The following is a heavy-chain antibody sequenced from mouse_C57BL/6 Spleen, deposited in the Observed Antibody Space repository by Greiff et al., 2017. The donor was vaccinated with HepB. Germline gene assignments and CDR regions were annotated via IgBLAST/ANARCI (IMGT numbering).Heavy chain of an antibody. Sequence: QVQLQQSGPELLKPGASVKISCKASGYAFSSSWMNWVKQRPGKGLEWIGRIYPGDGDTNYNGKFKGKATLTADKSSSTAYMQLSSLTSEDSAVYFCARVARGYFDYWGQGTTLTVSS. CDR1: GYAFSSSW. CDR3: ARVARGYFDY. CDR2: IYPGDGDT. D-gene: IGHD1-1*01. V-gene: IGHV1-82*01. J-gene: IGHJ2*01.